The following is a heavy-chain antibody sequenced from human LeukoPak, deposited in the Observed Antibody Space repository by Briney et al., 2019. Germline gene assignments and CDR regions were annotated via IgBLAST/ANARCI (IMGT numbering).Heavy chain of an antibody. J-gene: IGHJ3*02. V-gene: IGHV3-21*01. CDR3: ARVDITMIVDDAFDI. CDR2: ISSSSSYI. Sequence: GGSLRLSCAASGFTFSSYSMNWVRQAPGKGLEWVSSISSSSSYIYYADSVKGRLTISRDNAKNSLYLQMNSLRAEDTAVYYCARVDITMIVDDAFDIWGQGTMVTVSS. D-gene: IGHD3-22*01. CDR1: GFTFSSYS.